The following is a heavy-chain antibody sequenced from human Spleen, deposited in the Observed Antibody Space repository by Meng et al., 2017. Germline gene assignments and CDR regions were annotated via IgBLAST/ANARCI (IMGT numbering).Heavy chain of an antibody. Sequence: QVQLQQWGAGLLKPSETLSLTCVVSGGSFSDYYWSWIRQHPGKGLEWIGYIYYSGSTYYNPSLKSRVTISVDTSQNNLSLKLSSVTAADSAVYYCARGPTTMAHDFDYWGQGTLVTVSS. D-gene: IGHD4-11*01. CDR1: GGSFSDYY. V-gene: IGHV4-34*01. J-gene: IGHJ4*02. CDR2: IYYSGST. CDR3: ARGPTTMAHDFDY.